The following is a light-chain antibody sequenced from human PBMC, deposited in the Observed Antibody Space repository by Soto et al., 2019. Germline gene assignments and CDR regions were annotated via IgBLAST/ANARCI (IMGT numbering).Light chain of an antibody. CDR1: SSNIGAGYD. Sequence: QSVLTQPPSVSGAPGQRVTISCTGSSSNIGAGYDVHWYQQLPGTDPKLLIYDNNNRPSGVPDRFSGSKSGTSASLAITGLQAEDEGDYYCQSYDSSLSGSGVFGGGTKLTVL. CDR3: QSYDSSLSGSGV. J-gene: IGLJ2*01. V-gene: IGLV1-40*01. CDR2: DNN.